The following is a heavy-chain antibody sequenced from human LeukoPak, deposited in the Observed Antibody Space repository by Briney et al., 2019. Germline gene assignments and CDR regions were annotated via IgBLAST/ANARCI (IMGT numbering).Heavy chain of an antibody. CDR3: ARVRIQLWLLSGFRDDAFDI. J-gene: IGHJ3*02. Sequence: GASVKVSCKASGYTFTSYDINWVRQATGQGLEWMGWMNPSSGNTGYAQKFQGRVTMTRDTSISTAYMELSRLRSDDTAVYYCARVRIQLWLLSGFRDDAFDIWGQGTMVTVSS. V-gene: IGHV1-8*01. CDR2: MNPSSGNT. CDR1: GYTFTSYD. D-gene: IGHD5-18*01.